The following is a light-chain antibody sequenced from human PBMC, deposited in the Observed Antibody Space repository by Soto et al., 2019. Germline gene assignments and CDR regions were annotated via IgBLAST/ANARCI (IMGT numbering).Light chain of an antibody. CDR3: QQSYSTPRT. J-gene: IGKJ1*01. V-gene: IGKV1-39*01. CDR2: AAS. Sequence: DIQMTQSPSSLSASVGDRVTITCRASQSISNYLNWYQQKPGKAPKLLMFAASSLQSGVPSRFSGGGSGTGFTLTISSLQPEDFATYYCQQSYSTPRTFGQGTKVEIK. CDR1: QSISNY.